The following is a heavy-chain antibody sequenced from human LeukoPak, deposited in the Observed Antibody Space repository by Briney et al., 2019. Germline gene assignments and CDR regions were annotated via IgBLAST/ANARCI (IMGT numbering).Heavy chain of an antibody. CDR2: IRSNAYGVTT. CDR3: TRGGPIVVVVAATEFDP. D-gene: IGHD2-15*01. J-gene: IGHJ5*02. V-gene: IGHV3-49*03. Sequence: GGSLRLSCTGSGFTLGDYAMSWFRQAPGKGVEWVGFIRSNAYGVTTEYAASVKGRFTISRDDSKSIAYLQMNSLKTEDTAVYYCTRGGPIVVVVAATEFDPWGQGTLVTVSS. CDR1: GFTLGDYA.